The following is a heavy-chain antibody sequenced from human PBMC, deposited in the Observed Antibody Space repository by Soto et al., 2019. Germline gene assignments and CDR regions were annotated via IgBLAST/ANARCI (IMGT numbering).Heavy chain of an antibody. D-gene: IGHD3-22*01. J-gene: IGHJ3*02. CDR2: IKSKTDGGTT. Sequence: GGSPRLSCAASGFTFSNAWMNWVRQAPGKGLEWVGRIKSKTDGGTTDYAAPVKGRFTISRDDSKNTLYLQMNSLKTEDTAVYYCTTAPYYYDSSGYYAGPAFDIWGQGTMVTVSS. V-gene: IGHV3-15*07. CDR3: TTAPYYYDSSGYYAGPAFDI. CDR1: GFTFSNAW.